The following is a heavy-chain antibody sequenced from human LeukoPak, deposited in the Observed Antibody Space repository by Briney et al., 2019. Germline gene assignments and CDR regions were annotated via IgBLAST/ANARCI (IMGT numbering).Heavy chain of an antibody. CDR2: ISAGGDST. D-gene: IGHD3-3*01. J-gene: IGHJ4*02. CDR3: AKDHRPYDDFWSGYYSDS. CDR1: GFTFSSYV. V-gene: IGHV3-23*01. Sequence: GGSLRLSCAASGFTFSSYVMNWVRQAPGKGQEWVSGISAGGDSTYNAGSVKGRFTISRDNSKNTLYLQMSGLRVDDTAVYYCAKDHRPYDDFWSGYYSDSWGQGTLVTVSS.